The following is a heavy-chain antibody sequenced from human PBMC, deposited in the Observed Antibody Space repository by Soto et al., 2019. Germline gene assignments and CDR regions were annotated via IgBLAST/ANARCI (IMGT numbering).Heavy chain of an antibody. V-gene: IGHV3-33*01. Sequence: GGSLRLSCAASGFTFSSYGMHWVRQAPGKGLEWVAVIWYDGSNKYYADSVKGRFTISRDNSKNTLYLQMNRLRAEDTAVYYCARATTKYYYGMDVWGQGPKVTVSS. CDR2: IWYDGSNK. D-gene: IGHD4-17*01. CDR3: ARATTKYYYGMDV. J-gene: IGHJ6*02. CDR1: GFTFSSYG.